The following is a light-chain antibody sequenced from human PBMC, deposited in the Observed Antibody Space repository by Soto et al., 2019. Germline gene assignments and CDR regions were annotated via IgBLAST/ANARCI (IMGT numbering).Light chain of an antibody. J-gene: IGKJ1*01. CDR3: QQYNNWPRT. Sequence: VVMTHSPATLSVSPGERATLSCRTSESLSDNLAWYQQKPGQAPRLLIYGASFRATGIPATFSGSGSGTEFTLNISSLQSEDFAIYYCQQYNNWPRTFGQGTKVDIK. CDR2: GAS. CDR1: ESLSDN. V-gene: IGKV3D-15*01.